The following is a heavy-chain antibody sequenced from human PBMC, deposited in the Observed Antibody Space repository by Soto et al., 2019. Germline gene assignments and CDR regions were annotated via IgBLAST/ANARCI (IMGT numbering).Heavy chain of an antibody. CDR1: GYTFTSYD. Sequence: ASVKVSCKASGYTFTSYDINWVRQATGQRLEWMGWMNPNSGNTGYAQKFRGRVTMTRNTSISTAYMELSSLRSEDTAVYYCARGGALLGGMDVWGQGTTVTVSS. D-gene: IGHD3-10*01. CDR3: ARGGALLGGMDV. J-gene: IGHJ6*02. V-gene: IGHV1-8*01. CDR2: MNPNSGNT.